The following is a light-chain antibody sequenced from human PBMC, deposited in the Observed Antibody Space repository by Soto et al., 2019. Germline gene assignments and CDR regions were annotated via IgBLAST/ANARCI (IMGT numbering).Light chain of an antibody. V-gene: IGKV3-20*01. J-gene: IGKJ5*01. CDR2: GAS. Sequence: EIVLTQSPGTXSXSPGERATLSCRASQSVSSSYLAWYQQKPGQAPRLLIYGASSRATGIPDRFSGSGSGTDFTLTISSLQPEDFAIYFCQQLKNYPITFGQGTRLEIK. CDR1: QSVSSSY. CDR3: QQLKNYPIT.